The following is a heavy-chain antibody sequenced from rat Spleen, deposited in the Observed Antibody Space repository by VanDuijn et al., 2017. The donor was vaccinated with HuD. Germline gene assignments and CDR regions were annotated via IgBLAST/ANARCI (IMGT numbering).Heavy chain of an antibody. CDR3: ARRPGGYWYFDF. V-gene: IGHV5-29*01. CDR2: ISYDGSST. Sequence: EVQLVESGGGLVQPGRSLKLSCAASGFTFSNYDMAWVRQAPTKGLEWVASISYDGSSTYYRDSVKGRFTISKDNAKNTGYLQMNNLRSEDTAMYYCARRPGGYWYFDFWGPGTMVTVSS. J-gene: IGHJ1*01. CDR1: GFTFSNYD.